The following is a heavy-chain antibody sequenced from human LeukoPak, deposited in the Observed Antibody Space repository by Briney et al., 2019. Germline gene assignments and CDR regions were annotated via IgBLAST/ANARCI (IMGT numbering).Heavy chain of an antibody. CDR1: GYTFTSYY. Sequence: ASVKVSCKASGYTFTSYYMHWVRQAPGQGLEWMGIINPSGGSTSYAQKFQGRVTMTRDTSTSTVYMELSSLRSEDTAVYYCARGNYDILTGYYPYFDYWGQETLVTVSS. J-gene: IGHJ4*02. D-gene: IGHD3-9*01. CDR2: INPSGGST. CDR3: ARGNYDILTGYYPYFDY. V-gene: IGHV1-46*01.